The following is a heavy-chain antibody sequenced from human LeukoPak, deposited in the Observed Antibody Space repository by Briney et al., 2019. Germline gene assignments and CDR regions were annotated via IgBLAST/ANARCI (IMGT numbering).Heavy chain of an antibody. CDR2: ISAYNGNT. CDR1: GYTFTSYG. V-gene: IGHV1-18*01. CDR3: ARPIVVVPAAIPLGMVV. D-gene: IGHD2-2*01. Sequence: ASVKVSCKASGYTFTSYGISWVRQAPGQGLEWMGWISAYNGNTNYAQKLQGRVTMTTDTSTSTASMELRSLRSDDKAVYYCARPIVVVPAAIPLGMVVWGQGTTVTVSS. J-gene: IGHJ6*02.